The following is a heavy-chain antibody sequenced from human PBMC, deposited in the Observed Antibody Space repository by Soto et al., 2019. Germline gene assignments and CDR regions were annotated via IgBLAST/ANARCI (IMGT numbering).Heavy chain of an antibody. CDR1: GFTFSSYA. D-gene: IGHD3-10*01. J-gene: IGHJ6*03. Sequence: GGSLRLSCAASGFTFSSYAMSWVRQAPGKGLEWVSAISSSSSHINYADSVKGRFTISRDNAQNSLYLQMNSLRAEDTALYYCARGRITLVRGAVAQYMDVWGKGTTVTVSS. CDR2: ISSSSSHI. CDR3: ARGRITLVRGAVAQYMDV. V-gene: IGHV3-21*01.